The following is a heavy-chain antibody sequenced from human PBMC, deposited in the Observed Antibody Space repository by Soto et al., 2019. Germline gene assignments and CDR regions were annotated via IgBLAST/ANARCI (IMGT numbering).Heavy chain of an antibody. CDR1: GFTFSSYG. J-gene: IGHJ4*02. CDR2: ISYDGSNK. D-gene: IGHD3-22*01. V-gene: IGHV3-30*18. CDR3: AKVGYDSSGYPIDY. Sequence: QVQLVESGGGVVQPGRSLRLSCAASGFTFSSYGMHWVRQAPGKGLEWVAVISYDGSNKYYADSVKGRFTISRDNSKNTLYLQMNSLRAEDTAVYCCAKVGYDSSGYPIDYWGQGTLVTVSS.